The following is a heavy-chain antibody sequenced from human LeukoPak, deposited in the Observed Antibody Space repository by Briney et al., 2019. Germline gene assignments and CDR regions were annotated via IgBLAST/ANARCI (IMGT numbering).Heavy chain of an antibody. CDR1: GGSISSSSYY. V-gene: IGHV4-39*07. CDR3: TRGLRFGESYGMDV. D-gene: IGHD3-10*01. CDR2: IYYSGST. J-gene: IGHJ6*02. Sequence: SETLSLTCTVSGGSISSSSYYWGWIRQPPGKGLEWIGSIYYSGSTYYNPSLKSRVTISVDTSKNQFSLKLSSVTAADTAVYYCTRGLRFGESYGMDVWGQGTTVTVSS.